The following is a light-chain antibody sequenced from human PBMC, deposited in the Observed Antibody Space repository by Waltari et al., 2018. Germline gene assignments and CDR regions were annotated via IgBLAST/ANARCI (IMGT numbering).Light chain of an antibody. V-gene: IGKV1-5*03. Sequence: IQMTQSPSTLSASVGDRVTITCRASQRISSWLAWYQQKPGKAPKLLIYKASSLESGVPSRFSGSGSGTEFTLTISSLQPDDFATYYCQQYNSYPWTFGQGTKVEIK. J-gene: IGKJ1*01. CDR2: KAS. CDR3: QQYNSYPWT. CDR1: QRISSW.